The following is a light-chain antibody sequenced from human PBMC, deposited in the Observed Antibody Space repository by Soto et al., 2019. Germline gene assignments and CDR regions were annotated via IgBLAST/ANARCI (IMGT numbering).Light chain of an antibody. V-gene: IGKV3-11*01. CDR3: QQRSNWPPRFT. CDR1: QSVSSY. Sequence: EIVLTQSPATLSLSPGERATLSCRASQSVSSYLAWYQQKPGQAPRLLIYDASNRATGIPARFSGSGSGTDFPLTISSLEPEDFAVDYCQQRSNWPPRFTFGPGTKVDIK. CDR2: DAS. J-gene: IGKJ3*01.